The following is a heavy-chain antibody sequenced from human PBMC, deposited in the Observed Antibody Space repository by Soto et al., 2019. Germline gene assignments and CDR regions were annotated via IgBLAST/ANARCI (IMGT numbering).Heavy chain of an antibody. D-gene: IGHD2-15*01. J-gene: IGHJ5*02. CDR3: ARCSRRDWFDP. CDR2: IYYSGST. CDR1: GGSISSYY. V-gene: IGHV4-59*08. Sequence: SETLSLTCTVSGGSISSYYWSWIRQPPGKGLEWIGYIYYSGSTNYNPSLKSRVTISVDTSKNQFSLKLSSVTAADTAVYYCARCSRRDWFDPWGQGTLVTVSS.